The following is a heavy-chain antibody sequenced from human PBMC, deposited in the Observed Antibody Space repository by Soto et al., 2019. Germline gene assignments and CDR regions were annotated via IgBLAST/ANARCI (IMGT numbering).Heavy chain of an antibody. V-gene: IGHV4-59*08. D-gene: IGHD3-3*01. CDR1: GDFNTNFY. CDR3: AKPRSSLEWPPFDP. J-gene: IGHJ5*02. CDR2: IYSSGST. Sequence: SETLSLTCTVSGDFNTNFYWSWIRQSPGKGLEWMGFIYSSGSTRYNPSLKSRITMSLDTSKNQFSLRLSSVAAADTAVYYCAKPRSSLEWPPFDPWGQGTLVTVSS.